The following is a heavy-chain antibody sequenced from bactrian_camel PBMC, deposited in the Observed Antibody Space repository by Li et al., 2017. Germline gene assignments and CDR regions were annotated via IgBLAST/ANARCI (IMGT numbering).Heavy chain of an antibody. CDR3: AKSLGDSWPGSFAY. Sequence: VQLVESGGGLVQPGGSLRLSCAASGFTFRSYWMYWVRQAPGKDYEGVAAIAIRDGATYYADSVKGRFTISRDNAKNTVFLQLNSLKSEDMAIYYCAKSLGDSWPGSFAYWGQGTQVTVS. V-gene: IGHV3S1*01. CDR2: IAIRDGAT. CDR1: GFTFRSYW. D-gene: IGHD6*01. J-gene: IGHJ6*01.